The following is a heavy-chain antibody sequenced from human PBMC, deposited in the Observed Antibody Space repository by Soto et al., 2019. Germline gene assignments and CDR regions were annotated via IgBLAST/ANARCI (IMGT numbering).Heavy chain of an antibody. CDR1: GFTFSSYA. CDR2: ISYDGSNK. V-gene: IGHV3-30-3*01. J-gene: IGHJ4*02. D-gene: IGHD6-19*01. Sequence: QVQLVESGGGVVQPGRSLRLSCAASGFTFSSYAMHWVRQAPGKGLEWGAVISYDGSNKYYADSVKGRFTISRDNSKNTLYLQMNSLRAEDTAVYYCARDLNDIAVAGPGAFDYWGQGTLVTVSS. CDR3: ARDLNDIAVAGPGAFDY.